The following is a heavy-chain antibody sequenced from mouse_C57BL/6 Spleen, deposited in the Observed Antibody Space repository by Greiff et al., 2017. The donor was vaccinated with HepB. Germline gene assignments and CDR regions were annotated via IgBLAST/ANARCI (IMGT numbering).Heavy chain of an antibody. CDR2: IYPGSGST. Sequence: QVQLQQPGAELVKPGASVKMSCKASGYTFTSYWITWVKQRPGQGLEWIGDIYPGSGSTNYNEKFKSKATLTVDTSSSTAYMQLSSLTAEDSAVYYCARIDYYGSSHWDFDVWGTGTTVTVSS. CDR3: ARIDYYGSSHWDFDV. V-gene: IGHV1-55*01. J-gene: IGHJ1*03. D-gene: IGHD1-1*01. CDR1: GYTFTSYW.